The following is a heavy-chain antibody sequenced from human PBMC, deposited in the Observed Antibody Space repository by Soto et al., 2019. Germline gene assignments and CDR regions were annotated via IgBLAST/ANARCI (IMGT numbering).Heavy chain of an antibody. D-gene: IGHD2-2*01. Sequence: EVELVESGGGLVQPGGSLRLSCAASGFPFSTYSMSWVRQAPGKGLEWISYISASTLTTFYADSVKGRFTISRDTAQNSLYLQMNSLRDEDTAVYYCARAPQLVAPAATGFASGGQGTLVTVSS. CDR2: ISASTLTT. CDR3: ARAPQLVAPAATGFAS. V-gene: IGHV3-48*02. J-gene: IGHJ1*01. CDR1: GFPFSTYS.